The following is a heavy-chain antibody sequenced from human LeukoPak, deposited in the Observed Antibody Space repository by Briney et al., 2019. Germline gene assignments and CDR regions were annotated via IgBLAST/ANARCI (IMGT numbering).Heavy chain of an antibody. CDR1: GFTFSSYS. J-gene: IGHJ6*03. CDR2: ISSSSSYI. CDR3: ARAVVVPAASYYYYMDV. V-gene: IGHV3-21*01. Sequence: PGGSLRLSCAASGFTFSSYSMNWVRQAPGKGLEWVSSISSSSSYIYYADSVKGRFTISRDNAKNSLYLQMNSLRAEDTAVYYCARAVVVPAASYYYYMDVWGKGTTVTVSS. D-gene: IGHD2-2*01.